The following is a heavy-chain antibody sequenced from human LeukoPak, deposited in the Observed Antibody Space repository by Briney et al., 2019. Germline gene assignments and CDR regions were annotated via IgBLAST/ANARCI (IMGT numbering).Heavy chain of an antibody. Sequence: PGWSLRLSCAASGFTFSSYGMHWVRQAPGKGLEWVALISYDGSNKYYADSVKGRFTISRDISKNTLYLQMNSLRAEDTAVYYCAKDFDRHRGAECSSGHWGQGTLVTVSS. V-gene: IGHV3-30*18. J-gene: IGHJ4*02. D-gene: IGHD2-21*01. CDR3: AKDFDRHRGAECSSGH. CDR2: ISYDGSNK. CDR1: GFTFSSYG.